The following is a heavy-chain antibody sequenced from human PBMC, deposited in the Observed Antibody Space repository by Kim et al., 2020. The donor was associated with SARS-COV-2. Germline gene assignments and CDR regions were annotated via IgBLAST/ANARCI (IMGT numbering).Heavy chain of an antibody. CDR1: GGSFSGYY. J-gene: IGHJ4*02. CDR2: INLSGST. V-gene: IGHV4-34*01. Sequence: SETLSLTCAVYGGSFSGYYWSWIRQPPGKGLEWIGEINLSGSTNYNPSLKSRVTISVDTSKNQFSLKLSSVTAADTAVYYCARGLGPNYYDSSGYVDYWGQGTLVTVSS. CDR3: ARGLGPNYYDSSGYVDY. D-gene: IGHD3-22*01.